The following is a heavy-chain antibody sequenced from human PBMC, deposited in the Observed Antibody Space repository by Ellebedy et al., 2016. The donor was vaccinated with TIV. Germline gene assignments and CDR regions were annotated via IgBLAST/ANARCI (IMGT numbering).Heavy chain of an antibody. CDR2: ISPSGDIT. J-gene: IGHJ4*02. V-gene: IGHV3-23*01. D-gene: IGHD6-19*01. Sequence: GESLKISCAASGFTFRDFAMNWVRQAPGKGLEWVSAISPSGDITYFADSVKGRFTISRDNSQDTVHLQMHSLRAEDTAVYYCAKTASKGRGWRTPIDYWGQGTLVTVSS. CDR1: GFTFRDFA. CDR3: AKTASKGRGWRTPIDY.